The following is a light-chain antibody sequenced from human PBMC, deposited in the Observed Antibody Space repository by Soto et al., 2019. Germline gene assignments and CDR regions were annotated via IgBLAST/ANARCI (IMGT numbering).Light chain of an antibody. CDR3: QQSYTTPIT. V-gene: IGKV1-39*01. Sequence: DIQMTQSPSSLSASVGDRVIITCRASQTISSHLNWYQQKPGKAPNLLVYAASSLQSGVPSRFTGSGSGTDFTLTISSPQPEDFATYFCQQSYTTPITFGQGTRLEN. CDR2: AAS. CDR1: QTISSH. J-gene: IGKJ5*01.